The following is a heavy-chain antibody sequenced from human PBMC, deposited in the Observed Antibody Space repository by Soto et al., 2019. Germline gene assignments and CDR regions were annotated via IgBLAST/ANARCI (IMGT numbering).Heavy chain of an antibody. J-gene: IGHJ3*02. V-gene: IGHV3-23*01. Sequence: LRLSCAASGFTCSSYDMSWVRQAPGKGLEWVSTILVRGSAHYPDSVKGRFTISRDNSKNTVFLQMNSLTAGDTAMYYCAKATATGGGALDICGPGTMVTVSS. CDR2: ILVRGSA. CDR3: AKATATGGGALDI. CDR1: GFTCSSYD. D-gene: IGHD2-8*02.